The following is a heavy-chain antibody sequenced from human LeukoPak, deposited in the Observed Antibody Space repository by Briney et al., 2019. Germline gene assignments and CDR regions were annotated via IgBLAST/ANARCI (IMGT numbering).Heavy chain of an antibody. CDR1: GYTFTVYY. CDR3: ARIQGNGDYRDY. CDR2: ISPDSGGT. Sequence: GASVKVSCKASGYTFTVYYIHWVRQAPGQGLEWMGWISPDSGGTNYAQKFQGRVTMTRDTSISTAYMELRTLTSDDTAVYYCARIQGNGDYRDYWGQGTLVTVSS. D-gene: IGHD4-17*01. J-gene: IGHJ4*02. V-gene: IGHV1-2*02.